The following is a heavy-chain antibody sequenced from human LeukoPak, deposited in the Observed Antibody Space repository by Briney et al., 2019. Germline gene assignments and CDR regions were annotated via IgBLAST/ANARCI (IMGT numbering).Heavy chain of an antibody. D-gene: IGHD3-22*01. CDR3: AKRGVVIRVILVGFHKEAYYFDS. CDR1: GITLSNYG. Sequence: GGSLRLSCAVAGITLSNYGMSWVRQAPGKGLEWVAGISGSGGGTTYADSVKGRFTISRDNPRNTLYLQMNSLRAEDTAVYFCAKRGVVIRVILVGFHKEAYYFDSWGQGALVTVSS. CDR2: ISGSGGGT. J-gene: IGHJ4*02. V-gene: IGHV3-23*01.